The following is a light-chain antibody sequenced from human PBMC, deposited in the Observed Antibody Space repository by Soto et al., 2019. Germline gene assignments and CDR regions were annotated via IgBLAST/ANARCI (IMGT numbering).Light chain of an antibody. CDR2: SAS. V-gene: IGKV3-11*01. CDR1: QSISDT. Sequence: EIVLTQSPGTLSLSPGERATLSCWASQSISDTLAWYQQKPGQAPRLLIYSASRGATGFPARFSGSGSGTDFTLTISSLEPEDFALYYCQQRSNLPPTFGQGTRLEIK. J-gene: IGKJ5*01. CDR3: QQRSNLPPT.